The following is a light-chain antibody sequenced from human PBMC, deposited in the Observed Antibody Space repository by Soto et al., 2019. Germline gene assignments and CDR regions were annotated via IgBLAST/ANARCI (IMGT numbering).Light chain of an antibody. CDR2: GAS. CDR3: QQYGSSPWT. J-gene: IGKJ1*01. V-gene: IGKV3-20*01. Sequence: EIVVTQSPGTLSLSPGERATLACRASQSVSSSYLAWYQQKPGQAPRLLIYGASSRATGIPDRFSGSGSGTDFTLTISRLEPEDCAVYYCQQYGSSPWTFGQGTKVEIK. CDR1: QSVSSSY.